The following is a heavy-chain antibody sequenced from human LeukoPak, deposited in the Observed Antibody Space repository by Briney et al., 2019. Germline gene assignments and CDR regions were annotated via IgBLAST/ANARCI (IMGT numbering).Heavy chain of an antibody. CDR3: ARESGYAVGDF. CDR2: ISSSSNYI. J-gene: IGHJ4*02. V-gene: IGHV3-21*01. CDR1: GFTFSSYS. Sequence: GGSLRLSCAASGFTFSSYSMNWVRQAPGKGLEWVSSISSSSNYIYYADSVKGRFTISRDNAKNSLYLQMNSLRAEDTAVYYCARESGYAVGDFWGRGTLVTVSS. D-gene: IGHD5-12*01.